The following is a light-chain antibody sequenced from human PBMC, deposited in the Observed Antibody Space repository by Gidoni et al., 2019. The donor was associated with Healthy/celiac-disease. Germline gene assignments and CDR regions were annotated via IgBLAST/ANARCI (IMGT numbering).Light chain of an antibody. CDR3: QQFNSYPLT. J-gene: IGKJ4*01. Sequence: AIQLTQSPSSLSASIGDRVIITCRASQGINSALAWYQQKPGKAPKLLIYDVSRLERGVPSRFSGSGSGTDFTLTISSLQPEDFATYYCQQFNSYPLTFGGGTKVEIK. CDR1: QGINSA. CDR2: DVS. V-gene: IGKV1-13*02.